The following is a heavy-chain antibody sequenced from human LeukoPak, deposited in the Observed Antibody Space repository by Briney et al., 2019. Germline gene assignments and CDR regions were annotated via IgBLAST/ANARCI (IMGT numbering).Heavy chain of an antibody. CDR3: ARGGAGYCSGGSCYHYNWFDP. CDR1: GFTFSSYS. V-gene: IGHV3-48*01. CDR2: ISSSSSTI. D-gene: IGHD2-15*01. Sequence: GSLRLSCAASGFTFSSYSMNWVRQAPGKGLEWVSYISSSSSTIYYADSVKGRFTISRDNAKNSLYLQMNSLRAEDTAVYYCARGGAGYCSGGSCYHYNWFDPWGQGTLVTVSS. J-gene: IGHJ5*02.